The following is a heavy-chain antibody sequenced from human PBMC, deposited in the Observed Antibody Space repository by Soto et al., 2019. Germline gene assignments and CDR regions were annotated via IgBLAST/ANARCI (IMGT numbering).Heavy chain of an antibody. D-gene: IGHD2-21*01. CDR2: ISYDGNNK. J-gene: IGHJ6*02. Sequence: GGSLRLSCAASGYTFSSYTMHWLLQAPGRGLEGVAGISYDGNNKYYEESVKGRFTISRDKSKNTLYLQLNGLRAEDTAVYDCARYSNGLDVWGQGTTVTVSS. V-gene: IGHV3-30-3*01. CDR3: ARYSNGLDV. CDR1: GYTFSSYT.